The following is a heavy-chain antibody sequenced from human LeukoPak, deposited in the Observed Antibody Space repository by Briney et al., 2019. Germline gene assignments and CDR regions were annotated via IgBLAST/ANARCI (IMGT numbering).Heavy chain of an antibody. CDR3: ARDLDYYDSSGYYYSDY. J-gene: IGHJ4*02. Sequence: ASVKVSCKASGYTFSGYYMHWVRQAPGQGLEWMGRINPNSGGTNYAQKFQGRVTMTRDTSISTAYMELSRLRSDDTAVYYCARDLDYYDSSGYYYSDYWGQGTLVTVSS. V-gene: IGHV1-2*06. D-gene: IGHD3-22*01. CDR1: GYTFSGYY. CDR2: INPNSGGT.